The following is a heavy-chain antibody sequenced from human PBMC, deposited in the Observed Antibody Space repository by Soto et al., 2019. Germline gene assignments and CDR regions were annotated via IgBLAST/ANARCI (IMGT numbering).Heavy chain of an antibody. Sequence: PSETLSLTCAVSGDSISTDYWSWFRQSPGKGLEWIGFIYYGGSTNYNPSLKSRVTISVDTPKNQFSLKLSSVTAADTAVYYCAGGTDGKKVAYWGQGALVTVSS. D-gene: IGHD5-12*01. V-gene: IGHV4-59*01. CDR2: IYYGGST. CDR3: AGGTDGKKVAY. CDR1: GDSISTDY. J-gene: IGHJ4*02.